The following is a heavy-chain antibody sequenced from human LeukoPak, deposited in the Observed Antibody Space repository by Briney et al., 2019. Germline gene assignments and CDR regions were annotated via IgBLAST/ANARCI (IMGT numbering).Heavy chain of an antibody. D-gene: IGHD3-22*01. CDR2: INHSGST. Sequence: SETLSLTCAVYGGSFSGYYWSWIRQPPGKGLEWIGEINHSGSTNYNPSLKSRVTIPVDTSKNQFPLKLSSVTAADTAVYYCARLSGYYDSTLYYYYYGMDVWGQGTTVTVSS. V-gene: IGHV4-34*01. CDR1: GGSFSGYY. J-gene: IGHJ6*02. CDR3: ARLSGYYDSTLYYYYYGMDV.